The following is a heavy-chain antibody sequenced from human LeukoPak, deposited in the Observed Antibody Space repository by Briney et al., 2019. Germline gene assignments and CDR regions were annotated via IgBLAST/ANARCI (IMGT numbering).Heavy chain of an antibody. CDR3: ARGEDTFDI. V-gene: IGHV3-7*01. J-gene: IGHJ3*02. Sequence: GGSLRLSCAASRFTFSSYWMSWVRQAPGKGLEWVANIKQNGREKYYVDSVKGRFTISRDNTKNSLYLQMNSLRVEDTAVYYCARGEDTFDIWGQGTMVTVSS. CDR1: RFTFSSYW. CDR2: IKQNGREK.